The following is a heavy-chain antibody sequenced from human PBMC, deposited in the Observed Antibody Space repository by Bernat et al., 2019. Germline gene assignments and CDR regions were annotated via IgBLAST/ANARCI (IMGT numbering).Heavy chain of an antibody. CDR3: ARITMVRGISR. CDR2: INHSGST. CDR1: GGSISSYY. J-gene: IGHJ4*02. D-gene: IGHD3-10*01. V-gene: IGHV4-34*01. Sequence: QVQLQESGPGLVKPSETLSLTCTVSGGSISSYYWSWIRQPPGKGLEWIGEINHSGSTNYNPSLKSRVTISVDTSKNQSSLKLSSVTAADTAVYYCARITMVRGISRWGQGTLVTVSS.